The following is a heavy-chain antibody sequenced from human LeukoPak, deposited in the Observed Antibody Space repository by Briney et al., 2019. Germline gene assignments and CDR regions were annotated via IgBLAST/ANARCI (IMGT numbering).Heavy chain of an antibody. V-gene: IGHV3-33*01. CDR3: ARDMGMVRGDY. CDR2: IWYDGSNK. CDR1: GFTFSSYG. Sequence: GGSLRLSCAASGFTFSSYGMHGVRQAPGKGLEWVAVIWYDGSNKYYADSVKGRFTISRDNSKNTLYLQMNSLRAEDTAVYYCARDMGMVRGDYWGQGTLVTVSS. D-gene: IGHD6-13*01. J-gene: IGHJ4*02.